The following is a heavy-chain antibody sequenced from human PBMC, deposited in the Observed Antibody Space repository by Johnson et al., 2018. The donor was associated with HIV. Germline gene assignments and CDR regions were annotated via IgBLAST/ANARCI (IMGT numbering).Heavy chain of an antibody. CDR3: ASSSIAARPLYGAFDI. V-gene: IGHV3-53*01. Sequence: VQLVESGGGLVKPGGSLRLSCAASGFTVRSNYMSWVRQAPGKGLEWVSVIYSDGNTYYADSVKGRFTISRDNSKTTLYLQMNSLRAEDTALYYCASSSIAARPLYGAFDIWGQGTMVTVSS. D-gene: IGHD6-6*01. J-gene: IGHJ3*02. CDR2: IYSDGNT. CDR1: GFTVRSNY.